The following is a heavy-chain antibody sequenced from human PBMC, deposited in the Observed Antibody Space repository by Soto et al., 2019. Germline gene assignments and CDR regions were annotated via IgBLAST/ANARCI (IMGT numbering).Heavy chain of an antibody. D-gene: IGHD3-16*02. CDR3: AGDIRTGSYRFDY. J-gene: IGHJ4*02. Sequence: ETLSLTCTVSGGSISSYYWSWIRQSPGRGLEWIGYIYDTGSTIYNPSLKRRLTISLDTSKNQFSLTLTSVTAADTAVYYCAGDIRTGSYRFDYWGQGTLVTVSS. CDR1: GGSISSYY. CDR2: IYDTGST. V-gene: IGHV4-59*08.